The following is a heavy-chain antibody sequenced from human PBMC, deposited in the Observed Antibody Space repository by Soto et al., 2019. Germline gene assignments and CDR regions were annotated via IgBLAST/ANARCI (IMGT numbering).Heavy chain of an antibody. J-gene: IGHJ4*02. CDR1: GGTFSSYT. CDR2: IIPILGIA. D-gene: IGHD5-12*01. Sequence: GASVKVSCKASGGTFSSYTISWVRQAPGQGLEWMGRIIPILGIANYAQEFQGRVTITADKSTSTAYMELSSLRSEDTAVYYCARHKLVPTITRDYWGQGALVTVSS. V-gene: IGHV1-69*02. CDR3: ARHKLVPTITRDY.